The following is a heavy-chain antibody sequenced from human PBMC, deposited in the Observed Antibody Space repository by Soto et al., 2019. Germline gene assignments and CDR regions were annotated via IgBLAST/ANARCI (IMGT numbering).Heavy chain of an antibody. Sequence: SVKVSCKAPGGTFSSYAISWVRQAPGQGLEWMGGIIPIFGTANYAQKFQGRVTITADESTSTAYMELSSLRSEDTAVYYCARGGYSYGLQYYFDYWGQGTLVTVSS. V-gene: IGHV1-69*13. D-gene: IGHD5-18*01. CDR3: ARGGYSYGLQYYFDY. CDR2: IIPIFGTA. CDR1: GGTFSSYA. J-gene: IGHJ4*02.